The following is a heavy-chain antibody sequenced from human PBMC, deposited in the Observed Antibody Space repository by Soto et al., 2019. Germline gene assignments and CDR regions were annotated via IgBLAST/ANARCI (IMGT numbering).Heavy chain of an antibody. CDR1: GFTFSSYG. CDR2: IWYDGSNK. CDR3: ARVQDRYGSNSRYGMDV. J-gene: IGHJ6*02. Sequence: GGSLRLSCAASGFTFSSYGMHWVRQAPGKGLEWVAVIWYDGSNKYYADSVRGRFTISRDNSRYTLYLQMNSLRAEDTAVYYCARVQDRYGSNSRYGMDVWGQGTTVTAP. D-gene: IGHD2-15*01. V-gene: IGHV3-33*01.